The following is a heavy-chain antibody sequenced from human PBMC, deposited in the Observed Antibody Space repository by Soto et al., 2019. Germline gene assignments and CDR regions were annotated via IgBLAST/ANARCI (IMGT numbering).Heavy chain of an antibody. J-gene: IGHJ4*02. V-gene: IGHV3-23*01. CDR1: GFTFSNYA. Sequence: EVQLLESGGGLVQPGGSLRLSCAASGFTFSNYAVTWVRQAPGKGLEWGSTISGSGGSTYYADSVKGRFTISRDKSKNTLYLQMNSLRAEDTAVYYCAKDQGSSWYEIDYWGQGTLVTVSS. CDR3: AKDQGSSWYEIDY. CDR2: ISGSGGST. D-gene: IGHD6-13*01.